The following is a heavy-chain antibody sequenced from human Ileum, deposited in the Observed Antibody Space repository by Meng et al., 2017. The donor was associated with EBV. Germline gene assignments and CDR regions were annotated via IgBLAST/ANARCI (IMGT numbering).Heavy chain of an antibody. CDR2: IYHSGGT. Sequence: VHLQESGPGWVKPSRTLSLTCAVSGASITESNSWSWVRQPPGKGLEWIGEIYHSGGTNYNPSLKSRVTISVDKSKNQISLKLNSVTAADTAVYYCARWAFIYSYGFDHWGQGTLVTVSS. D-gene: IGHD5-18*01. CDR3: ARWAFIYSYGFDH. CDR1: GASITESNS. J-gene: IGHJ4*02. V-gene: IGHV4-4*02.